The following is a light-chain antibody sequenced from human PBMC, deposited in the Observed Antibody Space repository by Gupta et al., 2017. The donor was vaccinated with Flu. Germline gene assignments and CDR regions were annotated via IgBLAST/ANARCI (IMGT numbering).Light chain of an antibody. V-gene: IGKV4-1*01. CDR2: WAS. CDR1: QSVSHSSNNRNY. Sequence: NCKSSQSVSHSSNNRNYLAWYQQKPGQPPKLLISWASTRESGVPDRFSGSGSGTDFTLTISSLQAEDVAVYYCQQYYSNPPLFTFGPGTKVDIK. CDR3: QQYYSNPPLFT. J-gene: IGKJ3*01.